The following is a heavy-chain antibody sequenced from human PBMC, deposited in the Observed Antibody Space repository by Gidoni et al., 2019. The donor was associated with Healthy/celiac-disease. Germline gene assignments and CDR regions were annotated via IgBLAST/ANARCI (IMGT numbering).Heavy chain of an antibody. CDR2: IYTSGST. J-gene: IGHJ5*02. CDR1: GGSISSGSYY. D-gene: IGHD3-10*01. V-gene: IGHV4-61*02. Sequence: QVQLQESGPGLVKPSQTLSPTCSVSGGSISSGSYYWSWIRQPAGKGLEWIGRIYTSGSTNYNPSLKSRVTISVDTSKNQFSLKLSSVTAADTAVYYCASEGTPNWFDPWGQGTLVTVSS. CDR3: ASEGTPNWFDP.